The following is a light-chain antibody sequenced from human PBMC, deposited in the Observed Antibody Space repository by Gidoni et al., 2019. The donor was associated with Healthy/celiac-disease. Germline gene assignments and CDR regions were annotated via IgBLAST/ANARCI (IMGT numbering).Light chain of an antibody. J-gene: IGKJ2*01. Sequence: EIVLTPSPGTLSLSPGERATLSCRASQSVSSSYLAWYQQKPGQAPRLLIYGASSRATGIPDRFSGSGSGTDFTLTISRLEPEDFAVYYCQQYGSSLPYTFGQETKLEIK. CDR1: QSVSSSY. CDR3: QQYGSSLPYT. V-gene: IGKV3-20*01. CDR2: GAS.